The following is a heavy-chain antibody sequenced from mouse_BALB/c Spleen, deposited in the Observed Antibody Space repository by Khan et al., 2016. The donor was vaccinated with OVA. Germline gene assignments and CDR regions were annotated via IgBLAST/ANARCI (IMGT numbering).Heavy chain of an antibody. CDR2: INPNNGGS. CDR1: GYTFSSYY. J-gene: IGHJ3*01. Sequence: QVQLKQSGAELVKTGASVKLSCKASGYTFSSYYLYWVKQRPGQGLEWIREINPNNGGSNFNEKFKNRATLTVDKSSYTAYMQLSSLTSEDSAVYYCKRAGYGSFAFWGQGTLVTVSA. CDR3: KRAGYGSFAF. D-gene: IGHD2-2*01. V-gene: IGHV1S81*02.